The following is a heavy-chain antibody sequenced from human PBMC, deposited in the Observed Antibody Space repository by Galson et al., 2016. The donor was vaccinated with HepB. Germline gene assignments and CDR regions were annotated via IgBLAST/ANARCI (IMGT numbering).Heavy chain of an antibody. Sequence: SVKVSCKASGYTFAGYYMNWVRRAPGQGLEWMGWINPHSGVTNYAQKFQDWVTMTTDKSSNTAYLELKRLKSDDTAVYFCARAGVLWAGELPYYYYGMDVWGQGTTVTVSS. J-gene: IGHJ6*02. V-gene: IGHV1-2*04. CDR2: INPHSGVT. CDR1: GYTFAGYY. D-gene: IGHD3-10*01. CDR3: ARAGVLWAGELPYYYYGMDV.